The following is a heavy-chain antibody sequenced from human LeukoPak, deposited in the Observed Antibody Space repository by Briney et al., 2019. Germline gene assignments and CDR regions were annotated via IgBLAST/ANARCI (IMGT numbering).Heavy chain of an antibody. J-gene: IGHJ4*02. CDR3: ARDFGRAYGDKFDY. D-gene: IGHD4-17*01. CDR1: GYTFTGYY. V-gene: IGHV1-2*02. Sequence: ASVKVSCKASGYTFTGYYMHWVRQAPGQGLEWMGWINPNSGVTDYAQKFQGRVTMTRDASISTAYMEVSSLRSDDTAVYYCARDFGRAYGDKFDYWGQGTLVTVSS. CDR2: INPNSGVT.